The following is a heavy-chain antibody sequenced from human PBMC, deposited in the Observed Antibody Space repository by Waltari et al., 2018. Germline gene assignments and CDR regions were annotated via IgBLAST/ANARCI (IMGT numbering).Heavy chain of an antibody. V-gene: IGHV4-59*01. J-gene: IGHJ3*02. D-gene: IGHD3-22*01. CDR2: IYYSGST. Sequence: QVQLQESGPGLVKPSETLSLTCPVSGGSISSYYWSWIRQPPGKGLEWIGYIYYSGSTNYNPSLKSRVTISVDTSKNQFSLKLSSVTAADTAVYYCARSYDSSGYGPFDIWGQGTMVTVSS. CDR3: ARSYDSSGYGPFDI. CDR1: GGSISSYY.